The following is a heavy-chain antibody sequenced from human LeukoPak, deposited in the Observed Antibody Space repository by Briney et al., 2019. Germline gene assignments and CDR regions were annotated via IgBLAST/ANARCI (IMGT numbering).Heavy chain of an antibody. CDR2: IKFDGSEK. Sequence: GRSLRLSCAASGFTFSSCAMSWVRQAPGKGLEWVANIKFDGSEKFYVDSVKGRFTISRDNAKNSLYLQMNSLRAEDTSVYFCARLSYWVFEIWGQGTMVTVSS. CDR3: ARLSYWVFEI. V-gene: IGHV3-7*01. J-gene: IGHJ3*02. D-gene: IGHD2-21*01. CDR1: GFTFSSCA.